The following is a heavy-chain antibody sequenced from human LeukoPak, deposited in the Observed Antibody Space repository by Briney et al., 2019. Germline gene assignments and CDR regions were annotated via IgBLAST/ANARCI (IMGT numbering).Heavy chain of an antibody. J-gene: IGHJ4*02. CDR3: ARHYCSSTSCLLDY. Sequence: SETLSLTCAVSDYSISSGYYWGWVRQPPGKGLEWIGSIYHSGSTYYNPSLKSRVTISVDTSKNQFSLKLSSVTAADTAVYYCARHYCSSTSCLLDYWGQGTLVTVSS. CDR2: IYHSGST. CDR1: DYSISSGYY. D-gene: IGHD2-2*01. V-gene: IGHV4-38-2*01.